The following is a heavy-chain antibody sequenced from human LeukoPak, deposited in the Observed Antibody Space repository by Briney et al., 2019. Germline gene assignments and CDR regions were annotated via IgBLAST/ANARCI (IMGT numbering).Heavy chain of an antibody. CDR1: GYTFTSYY. J-gene: IGHJ4*02. V-gene: IGHV1-46*01. Sequence: ASVKVSCKASGYTFTSYYMHWVRQAPGQGLEWMGIINPSGGSASYAQKFQGRVTMTRDTSTSTVYMELSRLRSDDTAVYYCARDRVDTMMIGGSVYWGQGTLVTVSS. CDR3: ARDRVDTMMIGGSVY. CDR2: INPSGGSA. D-gene: IGHD3-22*01.